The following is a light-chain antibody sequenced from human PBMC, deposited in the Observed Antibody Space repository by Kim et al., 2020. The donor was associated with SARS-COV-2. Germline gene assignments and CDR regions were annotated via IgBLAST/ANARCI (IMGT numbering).Light chain of an antibody. J-gene: IGKJ4*01. CDR2: DAI. CDR3: QQFEIFPLT. V-gene: IGKV1-33*01. Sequence: ASVGDRVTITCQATHDIKTYLNWYQQKPGKAPRLLIYDAITLKTGVPSRFSGGGSGTDFTFTISSLQPEDFATYYCQQFEIFPLTFGGGTKVDIK. CDR1: HDIKTY.